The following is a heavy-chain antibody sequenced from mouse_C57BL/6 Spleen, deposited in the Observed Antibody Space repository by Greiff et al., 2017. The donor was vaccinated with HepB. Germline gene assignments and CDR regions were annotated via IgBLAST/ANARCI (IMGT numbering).Heavy chain of an antibody. Sequence: QVHVKQSGAELAKPGASVKLSCKASGYTFTSYWMHWVKQRPGQGLEWIGYINPSSGYTKYNQKFKDKATLTADKSSSTAYMQLSSLTYEDSAVYYCARSGEIRNYEGAMDYWGQGTSVTVSS. D-gene: IGHD2-1*01. CDR2: INPSSGYT. CDR1: GYTFTSYW. V-gene: IGHV1-7*01. J-gene: IGHJ4*01. CDR3: ARSGEIRNYEGAMDY.